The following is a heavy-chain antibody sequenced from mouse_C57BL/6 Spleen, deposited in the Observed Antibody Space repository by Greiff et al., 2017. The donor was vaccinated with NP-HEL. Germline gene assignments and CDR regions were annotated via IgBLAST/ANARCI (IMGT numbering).Heavy chain of an antibody. CDR1: GYTFTSYW. Sequence: VQLHQPGAELVMPGASVKLSCKASGYTFTSYWMHWVKQRPGQGLEWIGEIDPSDSYTNYNQKFKGKSTLTVDKSSSTAYMQLSSLTSEDSAVYYCARKGDSSGYGFAYWGQGTLVTVSA. CDR2: IDPSDSYT. CDR3: ARKGDSSGYGFAY. D-gene: IGHD3-2*02. J-gene: IGHJ3*01. V-gene: IGHV1-69*01.